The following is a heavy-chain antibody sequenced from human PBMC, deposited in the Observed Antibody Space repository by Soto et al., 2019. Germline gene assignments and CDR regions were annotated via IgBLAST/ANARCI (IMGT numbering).Heavy chain of an antibody. Sequence: EVQLLESGGGLVQPGGSLRLSCAASGFTFSSYAMSWVRQAPGKGLEWVSAISGSGGSTYYADSVKGRFTISRDNSKKPLYLQMNSLIAEDTAVYYCAKGGCSSTSCYGDLFYWGQGTLVTVSS. CDR3: AKGGCSSTSCYGDLFY. CDR1: GFTFSSYA. CDR2: ISGSGGST. D-gene: IGHD2-2*01. J-gene: IGHJ4*02. V-gene: IGHV3-23*01.